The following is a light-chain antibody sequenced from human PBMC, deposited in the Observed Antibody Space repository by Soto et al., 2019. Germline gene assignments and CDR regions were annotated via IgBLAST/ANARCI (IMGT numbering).Light chain of an antibody. J-gene: IGLJ2*01. CDR2: EVT. V-gene: IGLV2-14*01. Sequence: QSALTQPASVSGSPGQSITMSCTGTSSDVGGYNYVSWYQQHPGKVPKLIIYEVTNRPSGVSNRFSGSKSGNTASLAISGVQAEDEGDYYCSSYTSFSTRVFGGGPKVTVL. CDR1: SSDVGGYNY. CDR3: SSYTSFSTRV.